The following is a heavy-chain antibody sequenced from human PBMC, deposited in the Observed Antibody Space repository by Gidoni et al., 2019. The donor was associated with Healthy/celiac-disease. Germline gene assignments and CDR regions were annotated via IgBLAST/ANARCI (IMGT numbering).Heavy chain of an antibody. CDR2: IDYSGST. V-gene: IGHV4-31*03. CDR3: ARSPVTTINWFDP. CDR1: GGSISSGGYY. D-gene: IGHD4-17*01. Sequence: QVQLQESGPGLVKPSQRLSLPCTVSGGSISSGGYYWSWIRQNPGKCLEWIGYIDYSGSTYYNPSLKMRVTISVDTSKNQFSLKLSSVTAADTAVYYCARSPVTTINWFDPWGQGTLVTVSS. J-gene: IGHJ5*02.